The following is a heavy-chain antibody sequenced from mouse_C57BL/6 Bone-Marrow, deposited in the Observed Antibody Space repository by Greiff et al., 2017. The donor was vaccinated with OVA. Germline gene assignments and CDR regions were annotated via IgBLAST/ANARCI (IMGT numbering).Heavy chain of an antibody. CDR2: INSDGSST. J-gene: IGHJ2*01. CDR3: ARGDYGSSYHVDY. Sequence: EVLLVESEGGLVQPGSSMTLSCTASGFTFSDYYMAWVHQVPEQGLEWVANINSDGSSTSYMDSLKSRFIISRDNAKNILYLQMSSLKSEDTATYYCARGDYGSSYHVDYWGQGTTLTVSS. CDR1: GFTFSDYY. V-gene: IGHV5-16*01. D-gene: IGHD1-1*01.